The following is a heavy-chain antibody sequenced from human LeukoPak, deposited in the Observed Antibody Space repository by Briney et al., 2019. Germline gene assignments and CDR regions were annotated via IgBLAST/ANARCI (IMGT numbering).Heavy chain of an antibody. D-gene: IGHD3-10*01. V-gene: IGHV3-33*01. J-gene: IGHJ6*02. CDR3: ARERLWFGELLPGDV. CDR1: GFTFSSYG. Sequence: GGSLRLSCAASGFTFSSYGMHWVRQAPGKGLEWVAVIWYDGSNKYYADSVKGRFTISRDNSKNTLYLQMNSLRAEDTAVYYCARERLWFGELLPGDVWGQGTTVTVSS. CDR2: IWYDGSNK.